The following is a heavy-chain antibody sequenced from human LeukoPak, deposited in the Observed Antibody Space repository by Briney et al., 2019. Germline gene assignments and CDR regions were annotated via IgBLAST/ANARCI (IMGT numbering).Heavy chain of an antibody. J-gene: IGHJ4*02. D-gene: IGHD3-22*01. Sequence: SETLSLTCTVSGDSISSSSYFWGWTRQPPGKGLEWIGSISYRGSTYLNPSLQSRVTLSVDRSKNQFSLKLNSVTAADTAVYFCARLNYDRSGYIFDHWGQGTLVTVSS. CDR3: ARLNYDRSGYIFDH. V-gene: IGHV4-39*01. CDR2: ISYRGST. CDR1: GDSISSSSYF.